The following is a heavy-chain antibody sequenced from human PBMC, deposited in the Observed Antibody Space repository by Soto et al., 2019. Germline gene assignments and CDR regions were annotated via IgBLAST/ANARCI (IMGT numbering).Heavy chain of an antibody. V-gene: IGHV4-59*01. Sequence: SETLSLTCTVSGGSISSYFWSWIRQPPGQGLEWIGYIYYSGSTNYNPSLKSRVTISVDTSKNQFSLKLSSVTAADTAVYYCAIGPKGDYYYYYGMDVWCQGTTVTVSS. J-gene: IGHJ6*02. CDR2: IYYSGST. D-gene: IGHD3-16*01. CDR1: GGSISSYF. CDR3: AIGPKGDYYYYYGMDV.